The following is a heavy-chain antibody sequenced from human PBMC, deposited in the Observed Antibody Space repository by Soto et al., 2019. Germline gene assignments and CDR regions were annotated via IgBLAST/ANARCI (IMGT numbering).Heavy chain of an antibody. V-gene: IGHV4-31*03. CDR2: IYYSGST. CDR3: ARDRPVMVRGVIGGMDV. CDR1: GGSISSGGYY. J-gene: IGHJ6*02. Sequence: LSLTCTVSGGSISSGGYYWSWIRQHPGKGLEWIGYIYYSGSTYYNPSLKSRVTISVDTSKNQFSLKLSSVTAADTAVYYCARDRPVMVRGVIGGMDVWGQGTTVTVSS. D-gene: IGHD3-10*01.